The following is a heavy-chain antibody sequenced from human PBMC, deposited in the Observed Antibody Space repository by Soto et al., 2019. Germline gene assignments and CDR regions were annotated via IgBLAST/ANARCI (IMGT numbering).Heavy chain of an antibody. J-gene: IGHJ1*01. D-gene: IGHD6-6*01. V-gene: IGHV4-61*01. Sequence: SETLSLTGTVSGGSVSSGSYYWSWIRQPPGKGLEWIGYIYYIGSTNYNPSLKSRVTISVDTSKNQFSLKLSSVTAADTAVYYCARDGIRGDSSSDFRHWGQGTLVPVS. CDR2: IYYIGST. CDR1: GGSVSSGSYY. CDR3: ARDGIRGDSSSDFRH.